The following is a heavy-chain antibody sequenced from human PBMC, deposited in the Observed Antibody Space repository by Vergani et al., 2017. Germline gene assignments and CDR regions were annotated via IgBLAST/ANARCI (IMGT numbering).Heavy chain of an antibody. J-gene: IGHJ6*02. CDR1: GYTFTGYY. CDR3: ARRILTGYYDYGMDV. CDR2: INPNSGGT. Sequence: QVQLVQSGAEVKKPGASVKVSCKASGYTFTGYYMHWVRQAPGQGLEWMGWINPNSGGTNYAQKFQGRVTMTRDTSISTAYMELSRLRSDDTAVYYCARRILTGYYDYGMDVWGQGNGHRLL. D-gene: IGHD3-9*01. V-gene: IGHV1-2*02.